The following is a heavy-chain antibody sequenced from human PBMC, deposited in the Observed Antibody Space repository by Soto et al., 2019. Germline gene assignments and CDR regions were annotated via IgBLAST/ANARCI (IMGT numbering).Heavy chain of an antibody. V-gene: IGHV4-61*01. CDR3: ARVKDTIFGVAHWDY. CDR2: IYYSGST. Sequence: PSETLSLTCTVSGGSVSSGSYYWSWIRQPPGKGLEWIGYIYYSGSTNYNPSLKSRVTISVDTSKNQFSLKLSSVTAADTAVYYCARVKDTIFGVAHWDYWGQGTLVTVSS. D-gene: IGHD3-3*01. J-gene: IGHJ4*02. CDR1: GGSVSSGSYY.